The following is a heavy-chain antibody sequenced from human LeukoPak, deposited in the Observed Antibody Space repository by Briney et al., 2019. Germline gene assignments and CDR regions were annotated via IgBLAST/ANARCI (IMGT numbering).Heavy chain of an antibody. J-gene: IGHJ4*02. V-gene: IGHV4-39*07. CDR2: IYYSGST. D-gene: IGHD1-7*01. CDR3: ARYFRERELVGPFDN. CDR1: GGSISSSSYY. Sequence: SETLTLTCTVSGGSISSSSYYWGWICQPPGKGLEWNGYIYYSGSTYYNPSLKIRVTLSVDTSKNQFSMKLSSVTAADTAMYYCARYFRERELVGPFDNWGQGTLVTVSS.